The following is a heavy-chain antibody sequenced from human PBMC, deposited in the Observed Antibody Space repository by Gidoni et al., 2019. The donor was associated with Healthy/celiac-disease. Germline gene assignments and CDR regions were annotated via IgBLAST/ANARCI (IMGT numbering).Heavy chain of an antibody. CDR1: GGSISIYC. CDR2: IYYSGST. D-gene: IGHD1-26*01. CDR3: ARVGYGGSYLDY. V-gene: IGHV4-59*01. J-gene: IGHJ4*02. Sequence: VHLQESGPGLVKPPETLSLTCTVSGGSISIYCWSWIRPPPGKGLEWIGYIYYSGSTNYNPSLKSRVTISVDTSKNQFSLKLSSVTAADTAVYYCARVGYGGSYLDYWGQGTLVTVSS.